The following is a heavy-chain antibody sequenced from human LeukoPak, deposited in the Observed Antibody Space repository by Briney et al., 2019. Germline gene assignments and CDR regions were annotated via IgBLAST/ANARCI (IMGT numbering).Heavy chain of an antibody. CDR1: GNYW. CDR2: INSDGSWT. D-gene: IGHD2-2*01. Sequence: PGGSLRLSCAASGNYWMHWVRQAPGKGLVWVSHINSDGSWTSYADSVKGRFTISKDNAKNTVYLQMNSLGAEDTAVYYCAKGSKVVVVPASIDYWGQGTLVTVSS. V-gene: IGHV3-74*01. CDR3: AKGSKVVVVPASIDY. J-gene: IGHJ4*02.